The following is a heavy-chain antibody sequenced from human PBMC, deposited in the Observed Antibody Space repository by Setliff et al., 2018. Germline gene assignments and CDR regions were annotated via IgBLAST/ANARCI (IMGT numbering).Heavy chain of an antibody. V-gene: IGHV4-61*02. Sequence: SETLSLTCTVSGGSISSGSYYWSWIRQPAGKGLEWIGRIYTSGSTNYNPSLKSRVTISVDTSKNQFSLKLSSVTAADTAVYYCARRATYYNFWSGYYDYWGRGTLVTVSS. CDR1: GGSISSGSYY. D-gene: IGHD3-3*01. J-gene: IGHJ4*02. CDR3: ARRATYYNFWSGYYDY. CDR2: IYTSGST.